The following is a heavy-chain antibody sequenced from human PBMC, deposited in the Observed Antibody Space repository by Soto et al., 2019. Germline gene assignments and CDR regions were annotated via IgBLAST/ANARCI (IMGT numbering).Heavy chain of an antibody. CDR3: AKPATTKTTYNWYFDL. D-gene: IGHD4-17*01. CDR1: GFTFSSYV. J-gene: IGHJ2*01. V-gene: IGHV3-23*01. CDR2: ISGSGDRT. Sequence: EVQMLESGGGLVQPGGSLRLSCAASGFTFSSYVMAWVRQAPGKGLEWVSGISGSGDRTFHADSVKGRFTISRDNSKNTLYLQMNSLRAEDTAVYYCAKPATTKTTYNWYFDLWGRGTLVSVSS.